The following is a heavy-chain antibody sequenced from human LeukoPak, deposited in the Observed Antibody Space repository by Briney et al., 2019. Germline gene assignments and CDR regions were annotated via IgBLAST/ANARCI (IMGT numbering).Heavy chain of an antibody. V-gene: IGHV3-7*01. CDR2: IKQDGSEK. J-gene: IGHJ4*02. D-gene: IGHD3-3*01. Sequence: PGGSLRLSCAASGFTFSHYYMSWVRQAPGKGLEWVANIKQDGSEKYYVDSVKGRFTISRDNAKNSLYLQMNSLRAEDTAVYYCARNDFWSGFWGQGTLVTVSS. CDR1: GFTFSHYY. CDR3: ARNDFWSGF.